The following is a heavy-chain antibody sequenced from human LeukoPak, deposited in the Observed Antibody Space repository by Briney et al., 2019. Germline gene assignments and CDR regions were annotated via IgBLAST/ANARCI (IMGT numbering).Heavy chain of an antibody. CDR3: ARDPPQWELRQADAFDI. CDR1: GFTFSSYS. Sequence: PGGSLRLSGAASGFTFSSYSMNWVRQAPGKGLEWVSSISSSSSYIYYADSVKGRFTISRDNAKNSLYLQMNSLRAEDTAVYYCARDPPQWELRQADAFDIWGQGTMVTVSS. J-gene: IGHJ3*02. V-gene: IGHV3-21*01. CDR2: ISSSSSYI. D-gene: IGHD1-26*01.